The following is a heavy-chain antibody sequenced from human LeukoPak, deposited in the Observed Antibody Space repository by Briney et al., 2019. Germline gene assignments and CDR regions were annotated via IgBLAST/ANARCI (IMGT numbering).Heavy chain of an antibody. D-gene: IGHD3-3*01. CDR1: GFTFGSYV. CDR3: ARDERLLSFLK. Sequence: GGSLRLSCAASGFTFGSYVMHWVRQAPGKGLEWVAIISYDGSNEYYADSVKGRFTISRDNSKNTLYLQMNSLRAADTAVYYCARDERLLSFLKWGQGTLVTVSS. CDR2: ISYDGSNE. V-gene: IGHV3-30*04. J-gene: IGHJ4*02.